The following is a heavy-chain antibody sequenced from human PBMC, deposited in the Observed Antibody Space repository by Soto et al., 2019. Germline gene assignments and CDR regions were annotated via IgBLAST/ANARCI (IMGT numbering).Heavy chain of an antibody. CDR3: ASVQLRFLEWSQIRYYYYGMDV. J-gene: IGHJ6*02. D-gene: IGHD3-3*01. Sequence: SETLSLTCTVSGGSISSGGYYWSWIRQHPGKGLEWIGYIYYSGSTYYNPSLKSRVTISVDTSKNQFSLKLSSVTAADTAVYYCASVQLRFLEWSQIRYYYYGMDVWGQGTTVTVSS. CDR2: IYYSGST. V-gene: IGHV4-31*03. CDR1: GGSISSGGYY.